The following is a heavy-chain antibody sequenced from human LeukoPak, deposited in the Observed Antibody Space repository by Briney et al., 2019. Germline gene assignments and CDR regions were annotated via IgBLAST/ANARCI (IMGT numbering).Heavy chain of an antibody. Sequence: PSETLSLTCTVSGGSISSYYWSWIRQPAGKGLEWIGRIYTSGSTNYNPSLKSRVTMSVDTSKNQFSLKLSSMTAADTAVYYCAVEDCSSTSCPFDYWGQGTLVTVSS. CDR1: GGSISSYY. V-gene: IGHV4-4*07. CDR3: AVEDCSSTSCPFDY. D-gene: IGHD2-2*01. J-gene: IGHJ4*02. CDR2: IYTSGST.